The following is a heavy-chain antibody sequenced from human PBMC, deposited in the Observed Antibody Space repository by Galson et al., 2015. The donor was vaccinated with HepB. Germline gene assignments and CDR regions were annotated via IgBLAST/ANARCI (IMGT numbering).Heavy chain of an antibody. J-gene: IGHJ3*02. CDR2: ISSSSSYI. V-gene: IGHV3-21*01. Sequence: SLRLSCAASGFTFSSYSMNWVRQAPGKGLEWVSSISSSSSYIYYADSVKGRFTISRDNAKNSLYLQMNSLRAEDTAVYYCARAERTLGAFDIWGQGTMVTVSS. CDR3: ARAERTLGAFDI. D-gene: IGHD7-27*01. CDR1: GFTFSSYS.